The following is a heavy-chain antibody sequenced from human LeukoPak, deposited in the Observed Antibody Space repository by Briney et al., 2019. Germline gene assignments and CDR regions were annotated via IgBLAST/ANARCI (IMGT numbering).Heavy chain of an antibody. V-gene: IGHV5-51*01. Sequence: GESLKISCKGSGYSFTSYWIGWVRQMPGKGLEWMGIIYPGDSDTRYSPSFQGQVTISADKSISTAYLQWSSLKASDTAMYYCARLGGYNWGPRWAETYYFDYWGQGTLVTVSS. CDR2: IYPGDSDT. D-gene: IGHD5-24*01. CDR1: GYSFTSYW. CDR3: ARLGGYNWGPRWAETYYFDY. J-gene: IGHJ4*02.